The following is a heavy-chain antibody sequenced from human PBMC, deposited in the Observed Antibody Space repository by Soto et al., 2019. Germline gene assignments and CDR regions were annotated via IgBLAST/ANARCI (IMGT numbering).Heavy chain of an antibody. D-gene: IGHD1-26*01. CDR1: GYTFTAHY. CDR3: ARVSRAVGASTTYDF. J-gene: IGHJ4*02. Sequence: ASVKVSCKASGYTFTAHYIHWVRQALGQGFEWMGRINPNSGDTSYAQRLQGRVTMTRDTSINTVFMELSSLRSDDTALYYCARVSRAVGASTTYDFWAQGTPVTVSS. V-gene: IGHV1-2*02. CDR2: INPNSGDT.